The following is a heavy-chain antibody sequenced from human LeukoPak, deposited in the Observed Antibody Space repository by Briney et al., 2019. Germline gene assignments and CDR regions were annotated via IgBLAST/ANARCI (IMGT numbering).Heavy chain of an antibody. CDR3: ASSNSDIVVVPAAMTGMDV. CDR2: IIPIFGIA. Sequence: ASVKVSCKASGGTFSSYAISWVRQAPGQGLEWMGRIIPIFGIANYAQEFQGRVTITADKSTSTAYMELSSLRSEDTAVYYCASSNSDIVVVPAAMTGMDVWSQGTTVTVSS. CDR1: GGTFSSYA. J-gene: IGHJ6*02. V-gene: IGHV1-69*04. D-gene: IGHD2-2*01.